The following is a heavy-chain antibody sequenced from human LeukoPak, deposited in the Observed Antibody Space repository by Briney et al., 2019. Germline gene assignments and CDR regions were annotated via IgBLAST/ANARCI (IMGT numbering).Heavy chain of an antibody. J-gene: IGHJ3*01. CDR3: ARGGQGDGYSADEAFDF. V-gene: IGHV6-1*01. CDR2: TYYRSKWYN. CDR1: GDSVASNSTA. D-gene: IGHD5-24*01. Sequence: SQTLSLTCVISGDSVASNSTACNWIRQSPSRGLEWLGRTYYRSKWYNDYAVSVKSRITINPDTSKNQFSLQLNSVTPEDTAVYYCARGGQGDGYSADEAFDFWGQGTMVTVS.